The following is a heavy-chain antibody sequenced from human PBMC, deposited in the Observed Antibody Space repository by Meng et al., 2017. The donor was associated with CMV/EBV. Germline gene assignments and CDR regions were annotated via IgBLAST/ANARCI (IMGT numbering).Heavy chain of an antibody. D-gene: IGHD2-8*01. CDR2: IIPILGIA. V-gene: IGHV1-69*04. CDR3: ARDFVRGRSMDV. CDR1: GGTFSSYT. Sequence: SVKVSCKASGGTFSSYTISWVRQAPGQGLEWMGRIIPILGIANYAQKFQGRITITADKSTSTAYMELSSLRSEDTAVYYCARDFVRGRSMDVWGQGTTVTVSS. J-gene: IGHJ6*02.